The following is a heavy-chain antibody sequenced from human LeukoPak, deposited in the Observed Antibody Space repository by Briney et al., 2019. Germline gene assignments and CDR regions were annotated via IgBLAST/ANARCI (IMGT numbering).Heavy chain of an antibody. CDR3: ARLIVGAIDY. V-gene: IGHV3-7*01. Sequence: GGSLRLSCAASGFTFSNYWMSWVRQAPGKGLEWVANIKQDGSEKYYVDSVKGRFIISRDNAKNSLYLQMNSLRAEDTAMYYCARLIVGAIDYWGQGTLVTVSS. J-gene: IGHJ4*02. CDR2: IKQDGSEK. D-gene: IGHD1-26*01. CDR1: GFTFSNYW.